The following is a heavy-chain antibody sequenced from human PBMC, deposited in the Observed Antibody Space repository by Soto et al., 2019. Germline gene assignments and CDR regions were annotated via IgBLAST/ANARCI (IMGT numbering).Heavy chain of an antibody. J-gene: IGHJ6*02. V-gene: IGHV3-21*01. Sequence: GGSLRLSCAASGFTFSSYSMNWVRQAPGKGLEWVSSISSSSSYIYYADSVKGRFTISRDNAKNSLYLQMNSLRAEDTAVYYCARVGSSGWYEGYYYGMDVWGQGTTVTVS. CDR2: ISSSSSYI. CDR3: ARVGSSGWYEGYYYGMDV. D-gene: IGHD6-19*01. CDR1: GFTFSSYS.